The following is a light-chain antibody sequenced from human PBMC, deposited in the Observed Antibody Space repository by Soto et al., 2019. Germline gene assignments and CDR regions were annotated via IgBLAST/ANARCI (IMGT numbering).Light chain of an antibody. CDR1: QSISTY. CDR2: AAS. J-gene: IGKJ1*01. V-gene: IGKV1-39*01. CDR3: QQSHSFPRT. Sequence: DIQMTQSPSSLSASVGDRVTITCRASQSISTYLNWYQQKPGNAPKVLIFAASSLLSGVPSRFSSSGSGTDFTLTITSLQPEDFATYYCQQSHSFPRTFGQGTKVE.